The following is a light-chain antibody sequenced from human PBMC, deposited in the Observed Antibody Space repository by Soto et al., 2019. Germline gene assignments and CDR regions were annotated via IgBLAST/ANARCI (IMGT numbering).Light chain of an antibody. CDR1: QSVASSL. CDR3: QQYGSSPIT. J-gene: IGKJ5*01. Sequence: EVVLTQSPGTLSLSPGERATLSCRASQSVASSLLAWYQQKPGQAPRLLIYGASSRATGSPDRFSSSGSGTDFTLTISRLDPEDFAVYYCQQYGSSPITFGQGTRLEIK. V-gene: IGKV3-20*01. CDR2: GAS.